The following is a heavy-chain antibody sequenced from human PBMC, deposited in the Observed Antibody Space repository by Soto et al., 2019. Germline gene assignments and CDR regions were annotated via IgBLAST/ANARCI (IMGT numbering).Heavy chain of an antibody. CDR3: ARGPSMIVVVITPDYYYGMDV. J-gene: IGHJ6*02. V-gene: IGHV1-69*06. D-gene: IGHD3-22*01. CDR1: GGTFSSYA. CDR2: IIPIFGTA. Sequence: ASVKVSCKASGGTFSSYAISWVRQAPGQGLEWMGGIIPIFGTANYAQKFQGRVTITADKSTSTAYMELSSLRSEDTAVYYCARGPSMIVVVITPDYYYGMDVWGQGTTVTVSS.